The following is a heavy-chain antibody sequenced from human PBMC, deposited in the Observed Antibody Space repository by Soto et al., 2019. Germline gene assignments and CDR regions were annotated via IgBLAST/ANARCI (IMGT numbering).Heavy chain of an antibody. J-gene: IGHJ6*02. V-gene: IGHV5-51*01. CDR3: ARKEAAAGSYYYYGMDV. D-gene: IGHD6-13*01. Sequence: PWDSLKISCKGSGYSFTSYWIGWVRQMPGKGLEWMGIIYPGDSDTRYSPSFQGQVTISADKSISTAYLQWSSLKASDTAMYYCARKEAAAGSYYYYGMDVWGQGTTVTVSS. CDR1: GYSFTSYW. CDR2: IYPGDSDT.